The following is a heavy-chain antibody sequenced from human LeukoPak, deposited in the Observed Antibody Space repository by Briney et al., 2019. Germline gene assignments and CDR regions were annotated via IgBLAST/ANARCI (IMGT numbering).Heavy chain of an antibody. J-gene: IGHJ6*02. V-gene: IGHV3-30*14. D-gene: IGHD6-6*01. Sequence: GGSLRLSCAASGFTFSNYAMHWVRQAPGKGLEWVALISYEPTNRYYAGSVKGRFTVSRDNSLNILYLQMTSLTPEDTAVYFCARRQQIVYNYYYYAMDVWGQGTTVAVSS. CDR1: GFTFSNYA. CDR3: ARRQQIVYNYYYYAMDV. CDR2: ISYEPTNR.